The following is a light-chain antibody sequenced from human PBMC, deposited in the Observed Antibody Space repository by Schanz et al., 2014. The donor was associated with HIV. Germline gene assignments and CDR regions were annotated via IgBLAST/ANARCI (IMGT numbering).Light chain of an antibody. Sequence: QSALTQPASVSGTPGQSITISCTGSSSDVGGYNYVSWYQQHPDKAPKLMIYDVSDRPSGVSNRFSGSKSGNTASLTISGLQAEDEADYYCSSYAGRNNLVVFGGGTKLTVL. J-gene: IGLJ2*01. V-gene: IGLV2-14*03. CDR1: SSDVGGYNY. CDR2: DVS. CDR3: SSYAGRNNLVV.